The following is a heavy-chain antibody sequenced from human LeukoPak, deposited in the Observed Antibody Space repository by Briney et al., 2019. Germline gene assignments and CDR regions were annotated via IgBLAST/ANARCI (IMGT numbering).Heavy chain of an antibody. CDR1: GGSLSGYY. CDR2: IYSSGTT. V-gene: IGHV4-4*09. J-gene: IGHJ4*02. CDR3: ARRISSWNVYIDK. D-gene: IGHD1-1*01. Sequence: PSETLSLTCTVSGGSLSGYYWSWIRQTPGEGLEWIGYIYSSGTTNYNRSLQSRVIISLDTPKNQFSLSVTSVTAADTATYFCARRISSWNVYIDKWGQGIQVTVSS.